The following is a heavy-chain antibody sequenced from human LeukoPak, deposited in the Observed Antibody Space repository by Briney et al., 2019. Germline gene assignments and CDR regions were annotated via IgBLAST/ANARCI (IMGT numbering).Heavy chain of an antibody. J-gene: IGHJ6*03. D-gene: IGHD3-10*01. CDR1: GRSISNYY. V-gene: IGHV4-4*07. CDR2: IYTSGST. Sequence: SETLSLTCTVSGRSISNYYWSWIRQPAGKGLEWIGRIYTSGSTNYNPSLKSRVTMSVDTSKNQFSLKLSSVTAADTAVYYCAREAPNYYGSGSYYNSYYYYYMDVWGKGTTVTVSS. CDR3: AREAPNYYGSGSYYNSYYYYYMDV.